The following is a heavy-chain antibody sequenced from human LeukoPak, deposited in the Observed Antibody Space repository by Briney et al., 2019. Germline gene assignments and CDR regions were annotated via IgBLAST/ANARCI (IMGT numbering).Heavy chain of an antibody. V-gene: IGHV3-30-3*01. CDR3: ARDGLSKAVAGFDY. CDR1: GFTFSSYA. J-gene: IGHJ4*02. CDR2: ISYDGSNK. Sequence: GGYLRLSCAASGFTFSSYAMHWVRQAPGKGLEWLAVISYDGSNKYYADSVKGRFTISRDNSKNTLYLQMNSLRAEDTAVYYCARDGLSKAVAGFDYWGQGTLVTVS. D-gene: IGHD6-19*01.